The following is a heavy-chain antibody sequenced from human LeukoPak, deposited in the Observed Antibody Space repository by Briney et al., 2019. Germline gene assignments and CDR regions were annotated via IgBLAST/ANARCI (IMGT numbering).Heavy chain of an antibody. CDR2: IYPGDSDT. CDR1: GYSFTSYW. Sequence: GESLKISCKGSGYSFTSYWIGWVRPMPGKGLEWMGIIYPGDSDTRYSPSFQGQVTISADKSISTAYLQWSSLKASDTAMYYCARQGEYYDSSGYATDYWGQGTPVTVSS. J-gene: IGHJ4*02. CDR3: ARQGEYYDSSGYATDY. V-gene: IGHV5-51*01. D-gene: IGHD3-22*01.